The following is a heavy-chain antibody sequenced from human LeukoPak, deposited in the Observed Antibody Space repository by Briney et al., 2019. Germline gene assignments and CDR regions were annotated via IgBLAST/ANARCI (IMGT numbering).Heavy chain of an antibody. CDR2: IYTSGST. Sequence: SETLSLTCTVSGGSISSGSYYWSWIRQPAGKGLEWIGRIYTSGSTNYNPSLKSRVTISVDTSKNQFSLKLSSVTAADTAVYYCARDRPQYHLLEKYYYYYMDVWGKGTTVTISS. D-gene: IGHD4-11*01. J-gene: IGHJ6*03. CDR3: ARDRPQYHLLEKYYYYYMDV. V-gene: IGHV4-61*02. CDR1: GGSISSGSYY.